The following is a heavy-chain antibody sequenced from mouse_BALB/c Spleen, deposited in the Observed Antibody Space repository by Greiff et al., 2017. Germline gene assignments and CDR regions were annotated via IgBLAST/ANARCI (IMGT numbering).Heavy chain of an antibody. V-gene: IGHV2-9-2*01. CDR3: VRDPGYRYGGAMDY. Sequence: QVQLKESGPGLVAPSQSLSITCTVSGSSLTSYDISWIRQPPGKGLEWLGVIWTGGGTNYNSAFMSRLSISKDNSKSQVFLKMNSLQTDDTAIYYCVRDPGYRYGGAMDYWGQGTSVTVSS. J-gene: IGHJ4*01. CDR2: IWTGGGT. D-gene: IGHD2-14*01. CDR1: GSSLTSYD.